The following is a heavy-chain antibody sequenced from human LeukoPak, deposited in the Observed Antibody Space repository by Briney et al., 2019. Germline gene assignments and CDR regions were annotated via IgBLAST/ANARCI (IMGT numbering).Heavy chain of an antibody. V-gene: IGHV1-69*01. Sequence: ASVKVSCKASGGTFSSYAISWVRQAPGQGLEWMGGIIPIFGTANYAQKFQGRVTITADESTSTAYMELSSLRSEDTAVYYCARFHGLGYCSGGSCYSNRGDYFDYWGQGTLVTVSS. J-gene: IGHJ4*02. CDR1: GGTFSSYA. CDR3: ARFHGLGYCSGGSCYSNRGDYFDY. D-gene: IGHD2-15*01. CDR2: IIPIFGTA.